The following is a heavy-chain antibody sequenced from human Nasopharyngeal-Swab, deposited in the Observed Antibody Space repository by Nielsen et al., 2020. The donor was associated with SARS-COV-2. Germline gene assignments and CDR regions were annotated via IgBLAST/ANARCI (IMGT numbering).Heavy chain of an antibody. V-gene: IGHV1-69*13. CDR1: GGTFSSYA. CDR3: ARRPTTVTTWWFDP. CDR2: IIPIFGTA. J-gene: IGHJ5*02. Sequence: SVKVSCKASGGTFSSYAISWVRQAPGQGLEWMGGIIPIFGTANYTQKFQGRVTITADESTSTAYMGLSSLRSEDTAVYYCARRPTTVTTWWFDPWGQGTLVTVSS. D-gene: IGHD4-11*01.